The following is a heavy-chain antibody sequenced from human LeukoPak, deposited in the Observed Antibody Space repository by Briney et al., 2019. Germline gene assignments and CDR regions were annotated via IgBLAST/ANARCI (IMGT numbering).Heavy chain of an antibody. V-gene: IGHV3-53*01. CDR3: ARTNPVYGDYDY. J-gene: IGHJ4*02. CDR2: IYPNTNT. CDR1: GFIVSDNY. Sequence: GGSLRLSCAVSGFIVSDNYVSWVRRAPGKGLQWVSIIYPNTNTYDAASVKGRFTISRDNSKNTIYLEIDSLTAEDTAVYYCARTNPVYGDYDYWGLGTLGTVYS. D-gene: IGHD4-17*01.